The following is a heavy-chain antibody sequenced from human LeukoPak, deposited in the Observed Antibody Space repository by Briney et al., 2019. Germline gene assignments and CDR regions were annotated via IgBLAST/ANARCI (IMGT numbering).Heavy chain of an antibody. CDR3: ASLRLKTRTGKYYFDY. D-gene: IGHD7-27*01. Sequence: ASETLSLTCTVSGGSISSTSHHWGWIRQPPGKGLEWIGTIYYSGSTYYNPSLKSRVTISVDTWENQFSLKLTSVTAADTAVYYCASLRLKTRTGKYYFDYWGQGTLVTVSS. J-gene: IGHJ4*02. V-gene: IGHV4-39*07. CDR2: IYYSGST. CDR1: GGSISSTSHH.